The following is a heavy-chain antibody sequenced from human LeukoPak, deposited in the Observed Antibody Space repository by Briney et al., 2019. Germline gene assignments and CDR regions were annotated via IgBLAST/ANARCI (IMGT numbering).Heavy chain of an antibody. V-gene: IGHV1-18*01. CDR3: ARDHVTPRPHDAFDI. CDR2: ISAYNGNT. J-gene: IGHJ3*02. Sequence: ASVKVSCKASGYTFTSYGISWVRQAPGQGLEWMGWISAYNGNTNYARKLQGRVTMTTDTSTSTAYMELRSLRSDDTAVYYCARDHVTPRPHDAFDIWGQGTMVTVSS. D-gene: IGHD2-21*02. CDR1: GYTFTSYG.